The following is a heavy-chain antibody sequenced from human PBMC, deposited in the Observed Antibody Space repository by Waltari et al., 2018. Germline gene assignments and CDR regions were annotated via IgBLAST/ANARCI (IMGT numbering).Heavy chain of an antibody. CDR2: ISSSSYI. D-gene: IGHD3-3*01. V-gene: IGHV3-21*01. J-gene: IGHJ5*02. CDR3: ARDLLWSSSALDP. Sequence: EVQLVESGGGLVKPGGSLRLSCAASGFTFSSYSMNWVRQAPGKGLEWVSSISSSSYIYYADSVTGRFTISRDNAKNSLYLQMNSLRAEDTAVYYCARDLLWSSSALDPWGQGTLVTVSS. CDR1: GFTFSSYS.